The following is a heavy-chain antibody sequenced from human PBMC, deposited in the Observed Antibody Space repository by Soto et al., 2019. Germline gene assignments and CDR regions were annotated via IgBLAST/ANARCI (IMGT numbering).Heavy chain of an antibody. D-gene: IGHD2-21*02. V-gene: IGHV1-69*06. CDR3: ARVLNSDTPGMDV. CDR2: IIPIFGTA. CDR1: GGAFSSYA. Sequence: SVKVSCKASGGAFSSYAISWVRQAPGQGLEWMGGIIPIFGTANYAQKFQGRVTITADKSTSTAYMELSSLRSEDTAVYYCARVLNSDTPGMDVWGQGTTVTVSS. J-gene: IGHJ6*02.